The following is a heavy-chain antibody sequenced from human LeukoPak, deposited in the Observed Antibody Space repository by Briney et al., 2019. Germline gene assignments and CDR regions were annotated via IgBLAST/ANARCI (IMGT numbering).Heavy chain of an antibody. CDR2: INAYSGDT. V-gene: IGHV1-18*01. J-gene: IGHJ4*02. CDR1: NYTFTSYG. CDR3: ARDGGVELRGDYFDD. Sequence: GASVKVSCKASNYTFTSYGISWVRQAPGQGLEWMAWINAYSGDTNYAQKFQARVTLSADKSTSTAYMELSSLRSEDTAVYYCARDGGVELRGDYFDDWGQGTLVTVSS. D-gene: IGHD3-10*01.